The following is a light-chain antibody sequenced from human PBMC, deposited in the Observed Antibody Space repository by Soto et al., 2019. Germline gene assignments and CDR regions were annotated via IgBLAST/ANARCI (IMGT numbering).Light chain of an antibody. Sequence: DIVMTQPPDSLAVSLGERATINCKSSQSVLYSSNNKNYLAWYQQKPGQPPKLLIYWASTRESGVPDRFSGSGSGTDFTLTISNLQAEDVAVYYCQQYYTTPSWTFGQGTKVEIK. J-gene: IGKJ1*01. CDR1: QSVLYSSNNKNY. CDR2: WAS. V-gene: IGKV4-1*01. CDR3: QQYYTTPSWT.